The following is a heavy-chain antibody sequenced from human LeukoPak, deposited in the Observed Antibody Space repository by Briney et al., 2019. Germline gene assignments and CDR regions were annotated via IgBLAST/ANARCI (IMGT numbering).Heavy chain of an antibody. D-gene: IGHD6-13*01. J-gene: IGHJ4*02. CDR1: GDSFSSNSGT. V-gene: IGHV6-1*01. CDR2: TYYRSKWYN. CDR3: SREEPSGYSNV. Sequence: SQTLSLTCVISGDSFSSNSGTWNWLRQSPSRGLEWPGRTYYRSKWYNDYAVSVESRITINPDTSKNQFSLQLNSVTPEDTAMYYCSREEPSGYSNVWGQGTLVTVSS.